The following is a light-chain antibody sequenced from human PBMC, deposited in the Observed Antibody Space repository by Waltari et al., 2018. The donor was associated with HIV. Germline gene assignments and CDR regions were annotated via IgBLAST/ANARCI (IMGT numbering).Light chain of an antibody. CDR3: CSYAGSYPVV. CDR1: SSDVGGYNY. V-gene: IGLV2-11*01. CDR2: DFT. Sequence: QSALTQPRPVSGSPGQSVTISCTGTSSDVGGYNYVSWYHPHPGKAPNLSVYDFTKRPSGVTGRFSGSKSGHTASLTISGLQAEDEADFYCCSYAGSYPVVFGGGTKLTVL. J-gene: IGLJ2*01.